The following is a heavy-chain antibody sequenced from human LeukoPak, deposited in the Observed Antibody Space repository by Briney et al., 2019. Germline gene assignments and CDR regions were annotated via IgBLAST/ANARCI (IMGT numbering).Heavy chain of an antibody. CDR1: GDSISSRSDY. V-gene: IGHV4-39*07. J-gene: IGHJ6*03. CDR2: ICYSGST. CDR3: ARDYLRYFDWTTIYSYYYMDV. Sequence: SETLSLTCTVSGDSISSRSDYWGWGRKPRGRGVEWIVRICYSGSTYYNPSLNSRVTISVATSKNQFSLKLSSVTAADTAVYYCARDYLRYFDWTTIYSYYYMDVWGKGTTVTVSS. D-gene: IGHD3-9*01.